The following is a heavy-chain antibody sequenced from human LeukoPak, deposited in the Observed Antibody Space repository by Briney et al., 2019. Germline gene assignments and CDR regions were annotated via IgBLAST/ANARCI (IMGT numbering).Heavy chain of an antibody. V-gene: IGHV4-30-2*01. J-gene: IGHJ6*03. CDR1: GGSINSGGYY. CDR2: IYDSGST. D-gene: IGHD6-13*01. CDR3: ASTQQLVLYYYYYMDV. Sequence: SQTLTLTCTVSGGSINSGGYYWSWIRQPPGKGLEWIGYIYDSGSTNYNPSLKSRVTISVDRSKNQFSLKLSSVTAADTAVYFCASTQQLVLYYYYYMDVWGKGTTVTVSS.